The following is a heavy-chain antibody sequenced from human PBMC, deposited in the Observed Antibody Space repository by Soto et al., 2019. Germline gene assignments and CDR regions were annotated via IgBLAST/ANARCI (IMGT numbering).Heavy chain of an antibody. V-gene: IGHV1-46*03. CDR1: GYTFTSYY. Sequence: ASVKISCKASGYTFTSYYMHWVRQAPGKGLEWIGIINPRSGSTRYTQKFQCRVTMTRDTTTSTVNMEIRSIRSEDTAVYYCARVSVDYGDYDVYWGQGTLVTVSS. CDR2: INPRSGST. J-gene: IGHJ4*02. CDR3: ARVSVDYGDYDVY. D-gene: IGHD4-17*01.